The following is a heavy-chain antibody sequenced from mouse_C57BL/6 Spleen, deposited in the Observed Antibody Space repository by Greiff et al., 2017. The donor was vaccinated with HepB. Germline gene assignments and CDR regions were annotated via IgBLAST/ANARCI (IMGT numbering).Heavy chain of an antibody. CDR1: GYTFTSYW. J-gene: IGHJ1*03. CDR3: ARWGNYRYFDG. CDR2: IDPSDSYT. Sequence: QVQLQQPGAELVMPGASVKLSCKASGYTFTSYWMHWVKQRPGQGLEWIGEIDPSDSYTNYNQKFKGKSTLTVDKSSSTAYMQPSSLTSEDSAVYYCARWGNYRYFDGWGTGTTVTVSS. D-gene: IGHD2-1*01. V-gene: IGHV1-69*01.